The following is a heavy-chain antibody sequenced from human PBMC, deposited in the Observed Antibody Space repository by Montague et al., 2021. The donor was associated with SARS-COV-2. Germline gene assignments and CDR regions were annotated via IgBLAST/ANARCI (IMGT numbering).Heavy chain of an antibody. Sequence: SLRLSCAASGFTFSSCAMHWVRQAPGKGLEWVAVISYDGGNKYYADSVKGRFTISRDNSKNTLYLQMNSLRAEDTAVYYCARDRDDYIWGSYENFDYWGQGTLVTVSS. D-gene: IGHD3-16*01. CDR3: ARDRDDYIWGSYENFDY. CDR2: ISYDGGNK. CDR1: GFTFSSCA. V-gene: IGHV3-30*04. J-gene: IGHJ4*02.